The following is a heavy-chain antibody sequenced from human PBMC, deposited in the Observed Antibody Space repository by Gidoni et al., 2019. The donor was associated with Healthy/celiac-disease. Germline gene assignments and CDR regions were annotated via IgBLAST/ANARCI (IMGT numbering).Heavy chain of an antibody. J-gene: IGHJ4*02. V-gene: IGHV3-30-3*01. CDR3: ARDERLQQWLVLPGVLPY. D-gene: IGHD6-19*01. Sequence: QVQLVESGGGVVQPGRSLRLSCAASGFTFSSYAMHWVRQAPGKGLEWVAVISYDGSNKYYADSVKGRFTISRDNSKNTLYLQMNSLRAEDTAVYYCARDERLQQWLVLPGVLPYWGQGTLVTVSS. CDR1: GFTFSSYA. CDR2: ISYDGSNK.